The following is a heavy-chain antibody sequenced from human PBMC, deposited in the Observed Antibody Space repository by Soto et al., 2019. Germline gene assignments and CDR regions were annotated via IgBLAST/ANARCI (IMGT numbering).Heavy chain of an antibody. CDR3: ARARYYYDSSGYPKPYYFDY. V-gene: IGHV5-51*01. CDR2: IYPGDSDT. CDR1: VYSFTSYW. Sequence: GESLKISCKGSVYSFTSYWIGWVRQMPGKGLEWMGIIYPGDSDTRYSPSFQGQVTISADKSISTAYLQWSSLKASDTAMYYCARARYYYDSSGYPKPYYFDYWGQGTLVTVSS. J-gene: IGHJ4*02. D-gene: IGHD3-22*01.